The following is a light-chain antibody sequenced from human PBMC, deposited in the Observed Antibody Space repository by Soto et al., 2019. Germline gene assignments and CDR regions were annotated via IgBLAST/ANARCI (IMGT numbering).Light chain of an antibody. CDR3: QQYNNYPWT. CDR2: DAS. V-gene: IGKV1-5*01. Sequence: DIQVTQSPPTLSASVGDRVTITCRASQTISTWMAWYQQKPGKAPKLLIYDASTLESGGPSRFSGSGSGAEFTLTISSLQPDDFGSYYCQQYNNYPWTFGQGTKVDI. CDR1: QTISTW. J-gene: IGKJ1*01.